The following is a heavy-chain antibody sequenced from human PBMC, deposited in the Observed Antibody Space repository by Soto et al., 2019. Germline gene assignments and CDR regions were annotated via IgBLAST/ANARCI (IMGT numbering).Heavy chain of an antibody. CDR1: GGSFSGYY. D-gene: IGHD3-16*02. CDR3: ARVKKDDYVWGSYRYRFWFDP. Sequence: XETLSLTCAVYGGSFSGYYLSWIRQPPGKGLEWIGEINHSGSTNYNPSLKSRVTISVDTSKNQFSLKLSSVTAADTAVYYCARVKKDDYVWGSYRYRFWFDPWGQGTLVTVPS. CDR2: INHSGST. V-gene: IGHV4-34*01. J-gene: IGHJ5*02.